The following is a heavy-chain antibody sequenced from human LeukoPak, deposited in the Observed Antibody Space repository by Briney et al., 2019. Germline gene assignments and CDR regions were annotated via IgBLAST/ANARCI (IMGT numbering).Heavy chain of an antibody. V-gene: IGHV3-48*03. CDR2: ISSSGSTK. Sequence: GGSLRLSCAASGFTFSSYEMNWVRQAPGKGLEWVSYISSSGSTKYYPDSVKGRFTISRTNAKNSLHLQMNSPEAEDTAVYYCAELGIAMTGGVWGKATTVTISS. CDR3: AELGIAMTGGV. D-gene: IGHD3-10*02. CDR1: GFTFSSYE. J-gene: IGHJ6*04.